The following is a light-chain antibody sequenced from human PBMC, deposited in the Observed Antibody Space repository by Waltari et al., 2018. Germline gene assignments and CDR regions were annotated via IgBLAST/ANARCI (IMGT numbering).Light chain of an antibody. V-gene: IGKV1-39*01. CDR2: AAA. Sequence: QMNPSPSSLSPSGGSRLPLSCRASQTVNRFFNWYQQKPGKAPNLLIYAAATLNSGVPSRFSGSGSGTDFTLTISNLQPEDFATYYCQQSYSIPRTFGGGTKVEIK. CDR1: QTVNRF. CDR3: QQSYSIPRT. J-gene: IGKJ4*01.